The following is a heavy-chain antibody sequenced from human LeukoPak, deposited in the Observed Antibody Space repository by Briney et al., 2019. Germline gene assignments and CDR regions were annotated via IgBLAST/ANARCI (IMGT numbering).Heavy chain of an antibody. CDR1: GFTGSNNY. CDR2: IHSSGAT. Sequence: PGGSLRLSCAASGFTGSNNYVSWVRQAPGMGLEWVSAIHSSGATCYADSVRGRFTISRDNSMNTLYLQMNTLRAEDTAVYYCAKAPRSSGASENNWFDPWGQGTLVTVSS. D-gene: IGHD1-26*01. V-gene: IGHV3-53*01. J-gene: IGHJ5*02. CDR3: AKAPRSSGASENNWFDP.